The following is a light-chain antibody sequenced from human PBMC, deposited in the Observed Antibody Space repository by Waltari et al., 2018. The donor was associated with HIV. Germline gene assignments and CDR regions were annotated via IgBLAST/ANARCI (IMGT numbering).Light chain of an antibody. J-gene: IGLJ1*01. CDR1: SSDVGGYNY. Sequence: QSALTQPRSVSGSPGQSVPISCTGTSSDVGGYNYFSWYQHHPGKAPQFMIYDVTKRPSGVPDRFSGSKSGNTASLTISGLQAEDEADYYCCSYAGRYTYVFGTGTKVTVL. CDR3: CSYAGRYTYV. V-gene: IGLV2-11*01. CDR2: DVT.